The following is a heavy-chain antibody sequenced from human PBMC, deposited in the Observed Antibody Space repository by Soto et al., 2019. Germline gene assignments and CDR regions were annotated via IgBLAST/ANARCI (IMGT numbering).Heavy chain of an antibody. Sequence: QLHLVQSGAVVKKPGASVTVSCSASGYPVTAYYMHWVRQAPGRGLEWMGGINPATGSANYTQTFQGRVTMTRETATGTGLNELSGLTSEDTAVFYCARGGGVGVAGSAAFDMWGQGTLVTVSS. D-gene: IGHD3-3*01. CDR3: ARGGGVGVAGSAAFDM. CDR1: GYPVTAYY. J-gene: IGHJ3*02. CDR2: INPATGSA. V-gene: IGHV1-2*02.